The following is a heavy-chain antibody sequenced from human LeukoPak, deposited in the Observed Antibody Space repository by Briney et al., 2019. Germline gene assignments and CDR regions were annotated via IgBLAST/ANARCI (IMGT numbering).Heavy chain of an antibody. V-gene: IGHV3-30*02. CDR2: IRYDGIYK. Sequence: GGSLRLSCAASEFTFNNNGMHWVRQAPGKGLEWVAFIRYDGIYKYYADSVKGRFTIFRDKSKTTLFLQMDSLRPEDTAVYYCAKDPEKGLAVARLEHWGQGTLVTVSS. J-gene: IGHJ5*02. D-gene: IGHD6-19*01. CDR1: EFTFNNNG. CDR3: AKDPEKGLAVARLEH.